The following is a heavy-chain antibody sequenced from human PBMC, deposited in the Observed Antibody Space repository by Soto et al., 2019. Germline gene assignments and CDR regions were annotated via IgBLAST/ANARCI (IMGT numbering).Heavy chain of an antibody. CDR3: ATDSSLTSHGLDV. Sequence: GGSLRLSCVDSGFSVESDYMTWVRQAPGKGLEWVSVIYTTSLAYYADSVKGRFTISRDNSKNTLFLQMNGLRPEDTAVYYCATDSSLTSHGLDVWGQGTTVTVS. V-gene: IGHV3-53*01. J-gene: IGHJ6*02. CDR2: IYTTSLA. CDR1: GFSVESDY. D-gene: IGHD4-17*01.